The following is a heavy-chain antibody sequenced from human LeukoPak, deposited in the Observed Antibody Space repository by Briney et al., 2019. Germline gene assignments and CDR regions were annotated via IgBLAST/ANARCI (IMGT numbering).Heavy chain of an antibody. J-gene: IGHJ4*02. V-gene: IGHV3-74*01. D-gene: IGHD1-14*01. Sequence: GGSLRLSCAASGFTFSSYWMHWVRQAPGKGLVWVSRINSDGSNTSYADSVKGRFMISRDNAKNTMYLQMNSLRAEDTAVYYCARVVTTSEDWGQGTLVTVFS. CDR1: GFTFSSYW. CDR2: INSDGSNT. CDR3: ARVVTTSED.